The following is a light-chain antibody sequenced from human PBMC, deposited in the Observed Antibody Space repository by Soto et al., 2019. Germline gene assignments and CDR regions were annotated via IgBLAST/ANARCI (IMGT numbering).Light chain of an antibody. J-gene: IGKJ3*01. CDR1: QSISSY. CDR2: AVS. Sequence: DIEMTQSPSSLSASVGDRVTITCRASQSISSYLNWYQQKPGKAPRLLIYAVSNLQSGVPSRFSGSGSGTDFTLTISSLQPDDFATYYCQQNYITPLAFGPGTKVDIK. CDR3: QQNYITPLA. V-gene: IGKV1-39*01.